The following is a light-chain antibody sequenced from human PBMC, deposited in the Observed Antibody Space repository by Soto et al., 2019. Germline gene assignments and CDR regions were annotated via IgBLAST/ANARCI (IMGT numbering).Light chain of an antibody. CDR2: AAS. CDR1: QGVRND. J-gene: IGKJ1*01. CDR3: LQDNSFPWT. V-gene: IGKV1-6*01. Sequence: IQTTQSPSSMSPSIGDRVTITGRASQGVRNDLSWYQQKPGKAPNLLIYAASSLQSGVPSRFSGSGSGTDFTLTISRLQPEDFASYYCLQDNSFPWTFGQGTKVDIK.